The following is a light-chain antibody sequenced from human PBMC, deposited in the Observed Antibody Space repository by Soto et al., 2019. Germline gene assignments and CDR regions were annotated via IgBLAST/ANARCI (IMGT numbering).Light chain of an antibody. CDR2: GAS. V-gene: IGKV3-15*01. J-gene: IGKJ1*01. Sequence: EIVMTQSPATLSVSPGERATLSCRASQSVSSNLAWYQQKPGQAPRLLISGASTRDTGISARFSGSGSGTEFTLSVSSLHSEDVAVYYCQQYNNWPPWTFGQGTKVEIK. CDR3: QQYNNWPPWT. CDR1: QSVSSN.